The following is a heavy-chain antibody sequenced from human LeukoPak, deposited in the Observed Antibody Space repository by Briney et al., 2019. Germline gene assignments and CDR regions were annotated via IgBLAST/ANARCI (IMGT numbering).Heavy chain of an antibody. V-gene: IGHV1-69*13. Sequence: SVKVSCKASGGTFSSYAISWVRQAPGQGLEWMGGIIPIFGTANYAQKFQGRVTITADESTSTAYMEVSSLRSEDTAVYYCARAQGVAAAGSYYYYGMDVWGQGTTVTVSS. CDR1: GGTFSSYA. J-gene: IGHJ6*02. CDR3: ARAQGVAAAGSYYYYGMDV. CDR2: IIPIFGTA. D-gene: IGHD6-13*01.